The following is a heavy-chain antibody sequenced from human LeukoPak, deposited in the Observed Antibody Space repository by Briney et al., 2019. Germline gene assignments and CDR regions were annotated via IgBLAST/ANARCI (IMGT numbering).Heavy chain of an antibody. Sequence: SETLSLTCTVSGGSISSYYWSWIRQPPGKGLEWIGYIYYSGSTNYNPSLKSRVTISVDTSKNQFSLKLSSVTAADTAVYYCARVRGGYYDSSGYYVDYWGQGTLVTVSS. V-gene: IGHV4-59*01. J-gene: IGHJ4*02. CDR3: ARVRGGYYDSSGYYVDY. CDR1: GGSISSYY. D-gene: IGHD3-22*01. CDR2: IYYSGST.